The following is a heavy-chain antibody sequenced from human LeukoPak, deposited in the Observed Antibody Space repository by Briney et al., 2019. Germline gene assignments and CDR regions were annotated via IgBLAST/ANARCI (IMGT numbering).Heavy chain of an antibody. CDR2: IYYSGST. Sequence: SGTLSLTCTVSGGSISSYYWSWIRQPPGKGLEWIGYIYYSGSTNYNPSLKSRVTISVDTSKNQFSLKLSSVTAADTAVYYCARRTVAGTLDYWGQGTLVTVSS. J-gene: IGHJ4*02. V-gene: IGHV4-59*08. CDR1: GGSISSYY. D-gene: IGHD6-19*01. CDR3: ARRTVAGTLDY.